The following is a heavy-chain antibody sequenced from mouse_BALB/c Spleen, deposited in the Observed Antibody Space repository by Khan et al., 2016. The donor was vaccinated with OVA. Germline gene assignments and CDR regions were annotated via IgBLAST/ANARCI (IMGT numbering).Heavy chain of an antibody. V-gene: IGHV3-2*02. D-gene: IGHD1-1*01. CDR2: ISYSGNT. Sequence: EVQLQESGPGLMKPSQSLSLICTVTGYSITSDYAWNWIRQFPGNKLEWMGFISYSGNTNYNPSLKSRISITRDTSKNQFFLQLNSVTTEDTATYYCARVYGGDFDYWGQGTTLTVSS. J-gene: IGHJ2*01. CDR1: GYSITSDYA. CDR3: ARVYGGDFDY.